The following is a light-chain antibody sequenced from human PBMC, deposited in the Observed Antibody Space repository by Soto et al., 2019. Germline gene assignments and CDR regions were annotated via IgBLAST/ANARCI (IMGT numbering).Light chain of an antibody. CDR1: QTISSW. J-gene: IGKJ1*01. V-gene: IGKV1-5*03. CDR3: QQYNSYST. Sequence: DIQMTQSPSTLSGSVGDRVTITFRASQTISSWLAWYQQKPGKAPKLLIYKASTLKSGVPSRFSGSGSGTEFTLTISSLQPDDFATYCCQQYNSYSTFGQGTKVDIK. CDR2: KAS.